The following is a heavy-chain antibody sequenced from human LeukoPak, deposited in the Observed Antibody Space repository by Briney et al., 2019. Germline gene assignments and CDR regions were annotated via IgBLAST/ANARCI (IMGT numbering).Heavy chain of an antibody. CDR1: GGSISSGGYY. V-gene: IGHV4-31*03. Sequence: PSQTLSLTCTVSGGSISSGGYYWSWIRQHPGKGLEWIGYIYYSGSTYYNPSLKSRVTISVDTSKNQFSLKLSSVTAADTAVYYCARTRLLTNWFDPWGQGTLVTVSS. CDR3: ARTRLLTNWFDP. CDR2: IYYSGST. J-gene: IGHJ5*02. D-gene: IGHD1-26*01.